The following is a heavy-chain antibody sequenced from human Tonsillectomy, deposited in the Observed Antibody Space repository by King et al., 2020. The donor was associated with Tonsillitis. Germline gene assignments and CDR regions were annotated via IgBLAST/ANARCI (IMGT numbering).Heavy chain of an antibody. D-gene: IGHD5-12*01. V-gene: IGHV3-33*01. CDR2: IWHDGSNK. CDR3: ARGAGGDWIEFSRAFDY. J-gene: IGHJ4*02. Sequence: VQLVQSGGGVVQPGRSLRLSCAASGFTFRSYGFHWVRQAPGKGLEWLAVIWHDGSNKYYAGSVKGRFTISRDISKNTVFLQMNSLRADDTATYYCARGAGGDWIEFSRAFDYWGQGTLVTVSS. CDR1: GFTFRSYG.